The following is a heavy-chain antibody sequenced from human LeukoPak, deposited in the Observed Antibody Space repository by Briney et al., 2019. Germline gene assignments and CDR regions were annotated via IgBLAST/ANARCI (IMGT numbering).Heavy chain of an antibody. Sequence: GESLKISCKGSGYTFNRHWIGWVRQMPGKGLEWMGIIYPGDSDTRYNPAFQGQVTISADKSISTAYLQWSSLKASDSAMYYCATHGYSGYDYVAYWGQGTLVTVSS. CDR2: IYPGDSDT. CDR3: ATHGYSGYDYVAY. CDR1: GYTFNRHW. V-gene: IGHV5-51*01. D-gene: IGHD5-12*01. J-gene: IGHJ4*02.